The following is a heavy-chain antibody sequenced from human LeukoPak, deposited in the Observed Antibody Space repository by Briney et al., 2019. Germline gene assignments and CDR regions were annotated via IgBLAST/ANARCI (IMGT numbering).Heavy chain of an antibody. V-gene: IGHV1-18*01. J-gene: IGHJ4*02. Sequence: GASVKVSCKASGYTFTSYGISWVRQAPGQGLEWMGWISTYSDNTNCAQKLQGRVTMTTDTSTSTAYMELRSLRSDDTAVYYCARGVVPAAITDYWGQGTLVTVSS. CDR2: ISTYSDNT. CDR1: GYTFTSYG. D-gene: IGHD2-2*02. CDR3: ARGVVPAAITDY.